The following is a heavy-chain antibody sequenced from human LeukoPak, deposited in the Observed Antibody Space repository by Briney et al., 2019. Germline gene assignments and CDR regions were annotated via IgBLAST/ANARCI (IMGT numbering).Heavy chain of an antibody. D-gene: IGHD1-26*01. CDR3: ARDSGSYSVYAFDI. CDR1: GFTVSSNY. CDR2: IFGGGST. J-gene: IGHJ3*02. Sequence: GGSLRLSCAASGFTVSSNYMSWVRQAPGKGLEWVSVIFGGGSTFYADSVKGRVTISRDNSKNTLFLQMNSLRAEDTAVYYCARDSGSYSVYAFDIWGQGTMVTVSS. V-gene: IGHV3-66*01.